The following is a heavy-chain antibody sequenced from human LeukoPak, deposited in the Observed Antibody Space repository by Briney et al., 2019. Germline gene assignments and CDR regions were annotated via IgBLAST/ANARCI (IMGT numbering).Heavy chain of an antibody. CDR3: AKRYCSSTSCREYYFDY. V-gene: IGHV3-23*01. CDR1: GFTLSSYA. J-gene: IGHJ4*02. CDR2: ISGSGGST. D-gene: IGHD2-2*01. Sequence: PGGSLRLSCAASGFTLSSYAMSWVRQAPGKGLEWVSAISGSGGSTYYADSVKGRFTISRDNSKNTLYLQMNSLRAEDTAVYYCAKRYCSSTSCREYYFDYWGQGTLVTVSS.